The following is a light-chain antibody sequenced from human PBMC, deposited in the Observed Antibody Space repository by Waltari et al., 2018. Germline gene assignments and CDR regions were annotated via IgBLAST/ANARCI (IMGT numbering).Light chain of an antibody. CDR3: QHYVRLPVS. J-gene: IGKJ1*01. V-gene: IGKV3-20*01. Sequence: EIVLTQPPGTLSLSPGESATLSCRASQSVSRSLAWYQQKPGQAPRLLIYGASSRATGVPDRFSGSGSGTDFSLTISRLEPEDFAVYYCQHYVRLPVSFGQGTKVEIK. CDR2: GAS. CDR1: QSVSRS.